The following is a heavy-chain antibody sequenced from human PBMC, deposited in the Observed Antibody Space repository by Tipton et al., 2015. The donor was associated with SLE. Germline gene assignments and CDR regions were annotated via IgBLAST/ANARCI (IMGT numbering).Heavy chain of an antibody. CDR1: GGSLSGYY. J-gene: IGHJ4*02. D-gene: IGHD1-7*01. Sequence: TLSLTCAVYGGSLSGYYWSWIRQSPGKGLEWIDDINHVGRTNYNPSLRSRAPISIDTSKNQFSLKLTSVTAADTAVYYCARRYNWNYKGYFDYWGQGTPVTVSS. CDR2: INHVGRT. CDR3: ARRYNWNYKGYFDY. V-gene: IGHV4-34*01.